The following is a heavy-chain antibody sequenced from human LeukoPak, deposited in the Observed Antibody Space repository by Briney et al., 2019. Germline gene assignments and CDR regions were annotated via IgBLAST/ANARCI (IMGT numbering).Heavy chain of an antibody. CDR3: ARAAFNHYYDSSGQYSG. CDR1: GGSISSNSHY. D-gene: IGHD3-22*01. Sequence: SETLSLTCTVSGGSISSNSHYWGWIRQPPGKGLEWIGSIYSSGTTYYNPSLKSRVTISVDTSKNQFSLKLSSVTAADTAVYYCARAAFNHYYDSSGQYSGWGQGTLVTVSS. J-gene: IGHJ4*02. CDR2: IYSSGTT. V-gene: IGHV4-39*07.